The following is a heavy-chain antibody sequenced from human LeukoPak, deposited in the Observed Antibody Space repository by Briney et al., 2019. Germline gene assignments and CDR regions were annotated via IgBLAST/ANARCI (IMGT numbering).Heavy chain of an antibody. D-gene: IGHD3-3*01. CDR1: RFTFSSYSM. CDR2: IYHSGST. V-gene: IGHV4-4*02. J-gene: IGHJ2*01. CDR3: AREDYDDSGGWYFDL. Sequence: PGGSLRLSCAASRFTFSSYSMNWVRQPPGRGLEWIGEIYHSGSTKYNPSLKSRVTISEDKSKNQFSLKLSSVTAADTAVYYCAREDYDDSGGWYFDLWGRGTLVTVSS.